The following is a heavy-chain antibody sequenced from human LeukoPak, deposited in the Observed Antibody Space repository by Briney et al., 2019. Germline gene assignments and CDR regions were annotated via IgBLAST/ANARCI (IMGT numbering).Heavy chain of an antibody. CDR3: AKDRPNGLDY. D-gene: IGHD2-2*03. CDR2: INGRGDGT. V-gene: IGHV3-23*01. J-gene: IGHJ4*02. Sequence: INGRGDGTYYADSVKGRFTVSRDNSKNTVYLQIHSLRAEDTAVYYCAKDRPNGLDYWGQGTLVTVSS.